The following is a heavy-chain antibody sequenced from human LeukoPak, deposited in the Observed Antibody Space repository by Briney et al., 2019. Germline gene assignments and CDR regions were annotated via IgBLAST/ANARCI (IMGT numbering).Heavy chain of an antibody. CDR2: IRYDGSNK. D-gene: IGHD3-22*01. CDR3: AKDGMIVVGRSYYFDY. Sequence: GGSLRLSCAASGFTFSSYGMHWVRQAPGKGLEWVAFIRYDGSNKYYADSVKGRFTISRDNSKNTLYLQMNSLRAEDTAVYYCAKDGMIVVGRSYYFDYWGQGTLVTVSS. V-gene: IGHV3-30*02. J-gene: IGHJ4*02. CDR1: GFTFSSYG.